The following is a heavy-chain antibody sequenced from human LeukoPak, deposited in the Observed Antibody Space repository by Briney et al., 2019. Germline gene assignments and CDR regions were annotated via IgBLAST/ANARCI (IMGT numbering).Heavy chain of an antibody. Sequence: GASVKVSCKASGYTFTSYDINWVRQATGQGLEWMGWMNPNSGNTGYAQKFQGRVTITRNTSISTAYMELSSLRSEDTAVYYCVRSSGIAVAPDAFDIWGQGTMVTVSS. CDR2: MNPNSGNT. J-gene: IGHJ3*02. CDR3: VRSSGIAVAPDAFDI. V-gene: IGHV1-8*03. CDR1: GYTFTSYD. D-gene: IGHD6-19*01.